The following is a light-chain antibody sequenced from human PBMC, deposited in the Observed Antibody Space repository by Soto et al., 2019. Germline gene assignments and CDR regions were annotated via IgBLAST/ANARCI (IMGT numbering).Light chain of an antibody. CDR3: SSYTSSSTLLVL. CDR2: DVS. Sequence: QSALTQPASVSGSPGQSITISCTGTSSDVGGYNYVSLYQQYPGKAPKLMIYDVSNRPSGVSNRFSGSKSGNTASLTISGLQAEDEADYYCSSYTSSSTLLVLFGGGTKFTVL. V-gene: IGLV2-14*01. CDR1: SSDVGGYNY. J-gene: IGLJ2*01.